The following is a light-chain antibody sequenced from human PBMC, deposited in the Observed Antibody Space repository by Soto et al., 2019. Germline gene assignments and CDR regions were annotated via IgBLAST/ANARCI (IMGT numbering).Light chain of an antibody. J-gene: IGKJ1*01. CDR2: AAS. V-gene: IGKV1-6*01. CDR3: LQDYNYPRT. Sequence: IQMTQSPSSLSASVGDRVTITCRASQSISSYLNWYQQKPGKAPKLLIYAASSLQSGVPSRFSGSGSGTDFTHTISSLQPEDFATYYCLQDYNYPRTFGQGTKVDIK. CDR1: QSISSY.